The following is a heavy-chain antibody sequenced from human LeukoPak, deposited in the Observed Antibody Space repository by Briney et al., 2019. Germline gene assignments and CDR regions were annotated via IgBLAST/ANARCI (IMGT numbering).Heavy chain of an antibody. J-gene: IGHJ6*03. V-gene: IGHV4-30-4*02. D-gene: IGHD6-13*01. CDR2: IYYSGST. CDR3: ARVTSVAAAGGRYYYYYYMDV. Sequence: PSETLSLTCTVSGGSISSGDYYWSWIRQPPGKGLEWIGYIYYSGSTYYNPSLKSRVTISVDTSKNQFSLKLSSVTAADTAVYYCARVTSVAAAGGRYYYYYYMDVWGKGTTVTVSS. CDR1: GGSISSGDYY.